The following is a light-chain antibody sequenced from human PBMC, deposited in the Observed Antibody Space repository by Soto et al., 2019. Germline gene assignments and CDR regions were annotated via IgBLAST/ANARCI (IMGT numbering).Light chain of an antibody. CDR2: GAS. V-gene: IGKV3-20*01. CDR1: QSLSSSY. J-gene: IGKJ1*01. CDR3: QMYGSSPPGT. Sequence: EIVLTQSPGTLSLSPGERATLSCRASQSLSSSYLAWYQQKPGQAPRLLIYGASSRATGIPDKFSSSGSGTDFTLTISRLEPEDFAVYYCQMYGSSPPGTFGQGTKVDI.